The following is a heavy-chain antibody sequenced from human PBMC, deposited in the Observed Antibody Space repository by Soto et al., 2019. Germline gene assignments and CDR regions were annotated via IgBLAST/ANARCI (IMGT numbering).Heavy chain of an antibody. J-gene: IGHJ6*02. CDR3: AREQRRPGITNYRRYYYYNGMDV. Sequence: GGSLRLSCAASGFTFSSYGMHWVRQAPGKGLEWVAVIWYDGSNKYYADSVKGRFTISRDNSKNTLYLQMNSLKAEETAVYYCAREQRRPGITNYRRYYYYNGMDVWGQGTTVTVSS. CDR1: GFTFSSYG. D-gene: IGHD1-7*01. CDR2: IWYDGSNK. V-gene: IGHV3-33*01.